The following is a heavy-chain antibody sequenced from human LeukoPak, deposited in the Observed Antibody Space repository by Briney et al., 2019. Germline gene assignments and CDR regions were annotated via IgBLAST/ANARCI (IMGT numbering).Heavy chain of an antibody. CDR1: GYTFTGYY. D-gene: IGHD3-22*01. Sequence: ASVKVSCKASGYTFTGYYVHWVRQAPGQGLEWMGWINPNSGGTNYAQTFQGRVTMTRDTSISTAYMELSRLRSDDTAVYYCARESGSSGYYGITRNWFDPWGQGTLVTVSS. V-gene: IGHV1-2*02. J-gene: IGHJ5*02. CDR2: INPNSGGT. CDR3: ARESGSSGYYGITRNWFDP.